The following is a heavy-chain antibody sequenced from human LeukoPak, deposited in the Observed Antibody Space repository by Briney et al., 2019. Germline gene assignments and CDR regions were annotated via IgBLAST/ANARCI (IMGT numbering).Heavy chain of an antibody. J-gene: IGHJ6*02. V-gene: IGHV3-74*01. CDR3: ARVGFAPTYYDFWSGSSSPYYYYYGMDV. CDR2: INSDGSST. Sequence: GGSLRLSCAASGFTFSSYWMHWVRQAPGKGLVWVSRINSDGSSTSYADSVKGRFTISRDNAKNTLYLQMNSLRAEDTAVYYCARVGFAPTYYDFWSGSSSPYYYYYGMDVWGQGTTVTVSS. D-gene: IGHD3-3*01. CDR1: GFTFSSYW.